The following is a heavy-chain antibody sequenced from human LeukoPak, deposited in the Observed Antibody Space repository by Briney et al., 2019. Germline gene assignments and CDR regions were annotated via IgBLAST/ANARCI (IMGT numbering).Heavy chain of an antibody. J-gene: IGHJ4*02. Sequence: PSETLSLTCTVSGGYISTYCWNWIRQSAGKGLEWIGRISASGGTHYNPSLNSRVTISVDKSKSQFSLKLSSVTAADTAVYYCARGDYDTSGYYFFDSWGQGTLVTVSS. D-gene: IGHD3-22*01. CDR1: GGYISTYC. CDR2: ISASGGT. CDR3: ARGDYDTSGYYFFDS. V-gene: IGHV4-4*07.